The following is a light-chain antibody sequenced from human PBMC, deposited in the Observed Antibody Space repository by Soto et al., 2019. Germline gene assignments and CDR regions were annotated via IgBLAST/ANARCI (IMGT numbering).Light chain of an antibody. J-gene: IGLJ2*01. CDR2: EVF. V-gene: IGLV2-14*01. Sequence: QSALTQPASVSESLGQSITISCTGTNSDIGVYNYVSWYQQHPGKAPRLIIYEVFNRPSGISHRFSGSKSGNTASLTISGLLTEDEADYYCSSYTTSTTVPFGGGTKLTVL. CDR3: SSYTTSTTVP. CDR1: NSDIGVYNY.